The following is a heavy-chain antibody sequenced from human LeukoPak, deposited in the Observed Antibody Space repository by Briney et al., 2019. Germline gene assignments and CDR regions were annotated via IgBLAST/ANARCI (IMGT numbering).Heavy chain of an antibody. J-gene: IGHJ3*02. D-gene: IGHD6-13*01. V-gene: IGHV3-21*01. Sequence: PGGSLRLTCAASGFTFSSYSMNWVRQAPGKGLEWVSSISSSSSYIYYADSVKGRFTISRDNAKNSLYLQMNSLRAEDTAVYYCARDMGSSWYQAFDIWGQGTMVTVSS. CDR1: GFTFSSYS. CDR2: ISSSSSYI. CDR3: ARDMGSSWYQAFDI.